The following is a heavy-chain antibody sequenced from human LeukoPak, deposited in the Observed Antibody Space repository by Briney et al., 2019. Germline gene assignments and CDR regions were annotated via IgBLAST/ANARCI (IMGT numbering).Heavy chain of an antibody. V-gene: IGHV3-30*18. CDR2: ISYDGINK. CDR3: AKKEAIYGSGSPFDY. J-gene: IGHJ4*02. Sequence: GGSLRLSCAASGFTFSSYGMHWVRQTPGKGLEWVAVISYDGINKFYADSVKGRFTISRDDSKNTLYLQVNSLRTEDTAVYYCAKKEAIYGSGSPFDYWGQGTLVTVSS. CDR1: GFTFSSYG. D-gene: IGHD3-10*01.